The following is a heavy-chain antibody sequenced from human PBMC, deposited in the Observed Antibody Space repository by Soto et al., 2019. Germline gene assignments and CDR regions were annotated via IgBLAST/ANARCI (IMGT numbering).Heavy chain of an antibody. CDR2: ISYDGSNE. Sequence: PGGSLRLSCAASGFTFSSYAMHWVRQAPGKGLEWVAVISYDGSNEYYADSVNGRFTIARDNSKNTLYLQMNSLRAEDTAVYYCARDQNTAMAVFYYYHGMDVWGQGTTVTVSS. V-gene: IGHV3-30-3*01. CDR1: GFTFSSYA. D-gene: IGHD5-18*01. J-gene: IGHJ6*02. CDR3: ARDQNTAMAVFYYYHGMDV.